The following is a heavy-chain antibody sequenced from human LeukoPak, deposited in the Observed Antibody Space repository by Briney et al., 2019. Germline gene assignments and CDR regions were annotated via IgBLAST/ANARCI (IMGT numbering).Heavy chain of an antibody. D-gene: IGHD1-1*01. V-gene: IGHV3-48*01. CDR1: EFSLRSYS. J-gene: IGHJ3*02. CDR2: INSGSSTI. Sequence: AGSLRLSCGASEFSLRSYSMDWVRQAPGKGLEWVSHINSGSSTIYYADSVKGRFTISRDNAGNSLYLHMNSLRAEDTAVYYCARVLLERPGIDSFDMWGQGTMVTVPS. CDR3: ARVLLERPGIDSFDM.